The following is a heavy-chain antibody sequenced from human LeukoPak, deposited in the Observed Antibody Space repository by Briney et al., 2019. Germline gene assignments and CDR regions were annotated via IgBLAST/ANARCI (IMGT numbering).Heavy chain of an antibody. CDR2: MNSNSGNT. J-gene: IGHJ4*02. V-gene: IGHV1-8*03. CDR3: ARGAGRSFDY. CDR1: GYTFTSYD. Sequence: GASVKVSCKASGYTFTSYDINWVRQAPGQGLEWMGWMNSNSGNTGYAQKFQGRLTITRITSISTAYMELSSLRSEDTAVYYCARGAGRSFDYWGQGTLVTVSS. D-gene: IGHD2-15*01.